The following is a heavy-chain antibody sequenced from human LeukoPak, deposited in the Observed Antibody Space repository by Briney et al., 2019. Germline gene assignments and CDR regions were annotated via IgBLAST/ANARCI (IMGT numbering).Heavy chain of an antibody. CDR1: GYSFFNHW. J-gene: IGHJ4*02. CDR2: IFPDDSEP. D-gene: IGHD4-23*01. CDR3: YTTVVTLGNDY. V-gene: IGHV5-51*01. Sequence: GESLKISCKASGYSFFNHWIGWVRQTPGKGQEWIGVIFPDDSEPRYNPSFQRQVTFSANKSMRTAYLQWTSLKASATAMYFCYTTVVTLGNDYWGRGTLVGVSS.